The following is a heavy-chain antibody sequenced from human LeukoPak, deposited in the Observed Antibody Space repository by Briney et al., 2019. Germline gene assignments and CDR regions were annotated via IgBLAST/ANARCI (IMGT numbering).Heavy chain of an antibody. Sequence: ASVKVSCKASGYTFSGTGWYLYWLRQAPGQGLECMGWIHPNNGDTAYAQKFEGRVAMTRDTSISTAYMELRRLRPDDTAVYFCARDGPAQMVDLDYWGQGALVTVSS. V-gene: IGHV1-2*02. J-gene: IGHJ4*02. CDR1: GYTFSGTGWY. CDR2: IHPNNGDT. D-gene: IGHD3-10*01. CDR3: ARDGPAQMVDLDY.